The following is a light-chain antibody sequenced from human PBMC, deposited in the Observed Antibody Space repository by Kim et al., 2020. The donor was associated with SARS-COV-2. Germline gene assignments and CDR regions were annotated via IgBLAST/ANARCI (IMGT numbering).Light chain of an antibody. V-gene: IGKV3-11*01. CDR1: QRISSY. CDR2: DAS. Sequence: EIALRQSQATLSWSPGERANLSCRASQRISSYLGWYQQKPGKAPRLLIYDASNWATGIPARFSGSGSGTEFTLTISSLEPEDFAVYYCQQHKKGPRTFGRGTKVDIK. J-gene: IGKJ1*01. CDR3: QQHKKGPRT.